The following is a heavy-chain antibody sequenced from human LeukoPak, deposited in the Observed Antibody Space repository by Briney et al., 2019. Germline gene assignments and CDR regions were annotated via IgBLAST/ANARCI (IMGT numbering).Heavy chain of an antibody. CDR3: ARASIAAAGTHLDY. CDR1: GYTFTAYY. D-gene: IGHD6-13*01. V-gene: IGHV1-8*02. Sequence: GASVKVSCKTSGYTFTAYYMHWVRQAPGQGPEWMGWMNPNSGNTGYAQKFQGRVTMTRNTSISTAYMELSSLRSEDTAVYYCARASIAAAGTHLDYWGQGTLVSVSS. CDR2: MNPNSGNT. J-gene: IGHJ4*02.